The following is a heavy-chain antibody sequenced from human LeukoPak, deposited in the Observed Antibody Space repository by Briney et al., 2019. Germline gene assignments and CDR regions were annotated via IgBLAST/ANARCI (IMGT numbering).Heavy chain of an antibody. CDR1: GFTFSSYS. D-gene: IGHD4-11*01. CDR3: ARVDYSNYLLIYYYYYMDV. Sequence: GGSLRLSCAASGFTFSSYSMNWVRQAPGKGLEWVSYISSSSSTIYYADSVKGRFTISRDNAKNSLYLQMNGLRAEDTAVYYCARVDYSNYLLIYYYYYMDVWGKGTTVTVSS. J-gene: IGHJ6*03. V-gene: IGHV3-48*01. CDR2: ISSSSSTI.